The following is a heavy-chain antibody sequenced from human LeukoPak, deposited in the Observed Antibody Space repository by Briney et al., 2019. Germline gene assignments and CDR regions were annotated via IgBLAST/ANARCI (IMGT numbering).Heavy chain of an antibody. CDR3: AKGRCAFDI. D-gene: IGHD4-17*01. J-gene: IGHJ3*02. V-gene: IGHV3-30*18. CDR2: ISNDGSNK. CDR1: GFTFSSYV. Sequence: RGSLRDSRAASGFTFSSYVMHWVRQASGKGLEWVAVISNDGSNKYYADSVKGRFTISRDNSKNTLYLQMNSLRAEDTAVYYCAKGRCAFDIWGQGTVVTV.